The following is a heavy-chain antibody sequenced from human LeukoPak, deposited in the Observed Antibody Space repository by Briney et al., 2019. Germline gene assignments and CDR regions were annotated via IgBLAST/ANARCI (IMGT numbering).Heavy chain of an antibody. D-gene: IGHD3-22*01. Sequence: GGSLRLSCAASGFTFSSYAMSWVRQAPGKGLEWVSAISGSGGSAYYADSVKGRFAISRDNSKNTLYLQMNSLRAEDTAVYCCVHQQYYYDSSFDYWGQGTLVTVSS. V-gene: IGHV3-23*01. CDR2: ISGSGGSA. CDR3: VHQQYYYDSSFDY. J-gene: IGHJ4*02. CDR1: GFTFSSYA.